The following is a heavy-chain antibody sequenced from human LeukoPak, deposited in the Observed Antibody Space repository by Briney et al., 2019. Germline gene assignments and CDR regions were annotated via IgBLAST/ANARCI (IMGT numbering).Heavy chain of an antibody. D-gene: IGHD5-24*01. J-gene: IGHJ4*02. CDR3: ARGGDGYSTRFDY. V-gene: IGHV4-39*07. CDR1: GGSISSSSYY. Sequence: SGTLSLTCTGSGGSISSSSYYWGWTRQPPGKGLEWIGSIYYSGSTYYNPSLKSRVTISVDTSKNQFSLKLSSVTAADTAVYYCARGGDGYSTRFDYWGQGTLVTVSS. CDR2: IYYSGST.